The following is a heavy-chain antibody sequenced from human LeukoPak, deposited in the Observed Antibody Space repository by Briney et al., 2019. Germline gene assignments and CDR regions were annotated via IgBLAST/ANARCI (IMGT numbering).Heavy chain of an antibody. D-gene: IGHD6-13*01. Sequence: GGSLRLSCAASRFIFNTYWMHWVRRAPGEGLVWVSRISPDGTITTYADSVKGRFTISRDNAKNSLYLQMNSLRAEDTAIYYCARDNLAAAGDDNFDIWGQGTMVTVSS. CDR1: RFIFNTYW. J-gene: IGHJ3*02. CDR3: ARDNLAAAGDDNFDI. CDR2: ISPDGTIT. V-gene: IGHV3-74*01.